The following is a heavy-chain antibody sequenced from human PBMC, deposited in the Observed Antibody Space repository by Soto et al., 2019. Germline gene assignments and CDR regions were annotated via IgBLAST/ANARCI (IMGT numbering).Heavy chain of an antibody. CDR1: GGSISSYY. V-gene: IGHV4-59*08. D-gene: IGHD6-13*01. Sequence: QVQLQESGPGLVKPSETLSLTCTVSGGSISSYYWSWIRQPPGKGLEWIGYIYYSGSTNYNPSLKSRVTRSVDTPKTRFSLKLSSVPAADTAVYYCARLPPPGSRSWYPAWDFDLWGRGTLVTVSS. CDR2: IYYSGST. CDR3: ARLPPPGSRSWYPAWDFDL. J-gene: IGHJ2*01.